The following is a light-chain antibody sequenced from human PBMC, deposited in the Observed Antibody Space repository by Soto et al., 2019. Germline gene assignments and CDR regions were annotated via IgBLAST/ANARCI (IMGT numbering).Light chain of an antibody. CDR3: SSYTSDWGV. CDR2: EVS. J-gene: IGLJ1*01. CDR1: SSDVGGYDF. Sequence: QSALTQPASVSGSPGQSITISCTGTSSDVGGYDFVSWYQHHPGKAPKLIIYEVSTRPSGVSNRFSGSKSGSTASLTISGLQAEDEADYYCSSYTSDWGVFGTGTKVTVL. V-gene: IGLV2-14*01.